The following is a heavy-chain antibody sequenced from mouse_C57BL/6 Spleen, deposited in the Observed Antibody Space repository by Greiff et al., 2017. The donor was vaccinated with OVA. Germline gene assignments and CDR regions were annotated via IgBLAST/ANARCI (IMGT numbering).Heavy chain of an antibody. CDR2: IWSGGST. J-gene: IGHJ1*03. Sequence: VQLVESGPGLVQPSQSLSITCPVSGFSLTSYGVHWVRQSPGKGLEWLGVIWSGGSTDYTAAFISRLSLSKDNSKSQVFFKMNSLQADDTAIYYCARNGELRDWYFDVWGTGTTVTVSS. CDR1: GFSLTSYG. V-gene: IGHV2-2*01. D-gene: IGHD1-1*01. CDR3: ARNGELRDWYFDV.